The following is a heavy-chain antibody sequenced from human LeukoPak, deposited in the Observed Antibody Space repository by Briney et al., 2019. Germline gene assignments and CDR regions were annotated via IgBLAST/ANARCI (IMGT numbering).Heavy chain of an antibody. CDR2: ISSNGGST. D-gene: IGHD6-19*01. V-gene: IGHV3-64*01. J-gene: IGHJ4*02. Sequence: GGSLRLSCAASGFTFSNYAMHWVRQAPGKGLEYVATISSNGGSTYFANAVQGRFTISRDNSKNMVHLQMDSLRVEDTAVYYCAKDEAGYSSEWGQGTLVTVSS. CDR3: AKDEAGYSSE. CDR1: GFTFSNYA.